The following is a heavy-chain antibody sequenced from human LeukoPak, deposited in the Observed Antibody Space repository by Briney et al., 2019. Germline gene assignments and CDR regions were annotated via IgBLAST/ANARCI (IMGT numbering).Heavy chain of an antibody. CDR2: TSFDGSYK. CDR1: GFTFSSYG. Sequence: TGGSLRLSCAASGFTFSSYGMHWVRQAPGKGLEWVAMTSFDGSYKNYADSVKGRFTISRDNSKNRLYLQMNSLRAEDTAVYYCGSSPYVWGIDHWGQGTPVTVSS. D-gene: IGHD3-16*01. J-gene: IGHJ4*02. CDR3: GSSPYVWGIDH. V-gene: IGHV3-30*03.